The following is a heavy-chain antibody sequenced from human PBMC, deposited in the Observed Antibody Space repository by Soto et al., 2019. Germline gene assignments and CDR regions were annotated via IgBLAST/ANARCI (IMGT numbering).Heavy chain of an antibody. J-gene: IGHJ4*02. CDR2: LVVGSGNT. V-gene: IGHV1-58*01. CDR3: AARSGYVGVLGEYYFDY. D-gene: IGHD5-12*01. Sequence: QMQLVQSGPEVKRPGTSVKVSCKASGFTFTSSAVQWVRQARGQRLEWIGWLVVGSGNTNYAQKFQERVTITRDMSTSTAYMELSSLRSEDTAVYYCAARSGYVGVLGEYYFDYWGQGTLVTVSS. CDR1: GFTFTSSA.